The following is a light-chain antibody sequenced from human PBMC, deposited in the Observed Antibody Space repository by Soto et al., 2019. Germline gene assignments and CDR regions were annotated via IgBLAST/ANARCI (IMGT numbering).Light chain of an antibody. V-gene: IGLV1-40*01. Sequence: QSVLTQPPSASGTPGQRVTISCSGSSSNIGSNTVNWYQQLPGTAPKLLIYGSSNRPSGVPDRFSGSKSGTSASLAITGLQAEDEADYYCQSYDSRLRGVFGGGTKLTVL. CDR2: GSS. CDR3: QSYDSRLRGV. CDR1: SSNIGSNT. J-gene: IGLJ3*02.